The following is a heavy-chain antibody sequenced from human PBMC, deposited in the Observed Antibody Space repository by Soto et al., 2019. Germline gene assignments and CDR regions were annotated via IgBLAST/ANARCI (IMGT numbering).Heavy chain of an antibody. CDR3: ARADYYFDY. CDR2: ISYDGSNK. Sequence: QVQLVESGGGVVQPGRSLRLSCGASGFTFSSYAMHWVRQAPGKGLEWVAVISYDGSNKYYADSVKGRFTISRDNSKNTLYLQMNSLRAEDTAVYYCARADYYFDYWGQGTLVTVSS. J-gene: IGHJ4*02. D-gene: IGHD3-3*01. CDR1: GFTFSSYA. V-gene: IGHV3-30-3*01.